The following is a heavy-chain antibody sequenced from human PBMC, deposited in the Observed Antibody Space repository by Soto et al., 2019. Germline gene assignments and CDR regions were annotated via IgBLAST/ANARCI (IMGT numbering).Heavy chain of an antibody. D-gene: IGHD6-13*01. J-gene: IGHJ4*02. CDR1: EFTFSSYW. CDR2: IKEDGSEK. Sequence: SLRLSCAASEFTFSSYWMSWVRQAPGKGLEWVANIKEDGSEKYYVDSVKGRFTISRDNAKNSLYLQMNSLRAEDTAVYYCARGSSRFDYWGQGTLVTVSS. V-gene: IGHV3-7*03. CDR3: ARGSSRFDY.